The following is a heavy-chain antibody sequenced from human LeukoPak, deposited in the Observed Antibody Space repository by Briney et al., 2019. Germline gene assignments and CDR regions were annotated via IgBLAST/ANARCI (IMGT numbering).Heavy chain of an antibody. CDR1: GFTFRSYW. D-gene: IGHD2-15*01. J-gene: IGHJ4*02. CDR2: IKQDGSEK. CDR3: ARDRGSYCSGGSCHFFDY. Sequence: GGSLRLSCATSGFTFRSYWMSWVRRAPGKGLEWVANIKQDGSEKYYVDSVKGRFTISRDNAKNSLYLQMNSLRAEDTAVYYCARDRGSYCSGGSCHFFDYWGQGTLVTVSS. V-gene: IGHV3-7*01.